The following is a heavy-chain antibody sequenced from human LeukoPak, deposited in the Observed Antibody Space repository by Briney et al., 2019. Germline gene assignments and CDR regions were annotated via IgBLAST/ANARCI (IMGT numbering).Heavy chain of an antibody. CDR1: GFTFSSYW. D-gene: IGHD1-26*01. Sequence: PGGSLRLSCAASGFTFSSYWVSWVRQAPGKGLEWVANIKQDGSEKYYVDSVKGRFTISRDNAKNSLYLQMNSLRAEDTAVYYCARGPAWELPIAYFDYWGQGTLVTVSS. V-gene: IGHV3-7*01. J-gene: IGHJ4*02. CDR2: IKQDGSEK. CDR3: ARGPAWELPIAYFDY.